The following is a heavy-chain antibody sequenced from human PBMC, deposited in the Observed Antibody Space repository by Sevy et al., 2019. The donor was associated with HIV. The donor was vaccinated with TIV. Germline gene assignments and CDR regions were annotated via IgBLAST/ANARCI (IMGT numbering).Heavy chain of an antibody. Sequence: GRSLRLSCAASGFTFSSHAMHWVRQAPGKGLEWMTIISYDGSNKNHADSVKGRFTISRDNSKNTLYLQMNSLRPEDTAVYYCARAPGAVIAAGPYDLDYWGQGTLVTVSS. CDR3: ARAPGAVIAAGPYDLDY. V-gene: IGHV3-30*04. CDR1: GFTFSSHA. CDR2: ISYDGSNK. D-gene: IGHD6-13*01. J-gene: IGHJ4*02.